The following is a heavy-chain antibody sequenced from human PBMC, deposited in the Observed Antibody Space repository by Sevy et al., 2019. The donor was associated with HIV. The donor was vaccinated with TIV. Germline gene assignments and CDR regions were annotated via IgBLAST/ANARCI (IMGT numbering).Heavy chain of an antibody. CDR1: GGTFSSYA. Sequence: ASVKVSCKASGGTFSSYAISWVRQAPGQGLEWMGGIIPIFGTANYAQKFQGRVTITADKSTSTAYMELSSLRSGDTAVYYCAREVAGTDYYYYMDVWGKGTTVTVSS. J-gene: IGHJ6*03. D-gene: IGHD6-19*01. CDR3: AREVAGTDYYYYMDV. V-gene: IGHV1-69*06. CDR2: IIPIFGTA.